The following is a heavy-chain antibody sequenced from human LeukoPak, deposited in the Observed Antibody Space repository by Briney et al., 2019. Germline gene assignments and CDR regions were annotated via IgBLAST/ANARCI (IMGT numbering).Heavy chain of an antibody. CDR2: IYYSGST. CDR3: ARLTYGSGSYYKPKFDY. V-gene: IGHV4-59*01. Sequence: SETLYLTCTVSGGSISSYYWSWIRQAPGQGLEWIGYIYYSGSTNYNPSLKSRVTRSVDTSKNQFSLKLSSVTAADTAVYYCARLTYGSGSYYKPKFDYWGQGTLVTVSS. CDR1: GGSISSYY. D-gene: IGHD3-10*01. J-gene: IGHJ4*02.